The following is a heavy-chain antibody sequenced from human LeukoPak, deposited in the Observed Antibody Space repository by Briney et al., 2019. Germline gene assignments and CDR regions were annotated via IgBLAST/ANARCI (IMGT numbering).Heavy chain of an antibody. CDR3: ARQVDTSMALPDY. V-gene: IGHV1-18*01. CDR1: GYTFSSYG. J-gene: IGHJ4*02. Sequence: ASVKVSCKASGYTFSSYGISWVRQAPGQGPEWMGWISAYNGNTNYAQKHRGRVTMTTDTSTSTAYMEVRSLRSDDTAIYYCARQVDTSMALPDYWGQGTLVTVSS. D-gene: IGHD5-18*01. CDR2: ISAYNGNT.